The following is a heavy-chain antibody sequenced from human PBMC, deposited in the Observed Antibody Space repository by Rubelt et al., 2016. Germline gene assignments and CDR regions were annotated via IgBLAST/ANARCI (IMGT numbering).Heavy chain of an antibody. D-gene: IGHD6-19*01. CDR1: GFSFSNYP. Sequence: EVQLVESGGGVVQPGGSLRLSCVASGFSFSNYPMSWVRQAPGKGLEWLSAMSETGSKIVYTDSVKGRFTISRDNSKNTLYMQMNSLRAEDTAVYYCARRVAVFDYWGQGTLVTVSS. J-gene: IGHJ4*02. V-gene: IGHV3-23*04. CDR2: MSETGSKI. CDR3: ARRVAVFDY.